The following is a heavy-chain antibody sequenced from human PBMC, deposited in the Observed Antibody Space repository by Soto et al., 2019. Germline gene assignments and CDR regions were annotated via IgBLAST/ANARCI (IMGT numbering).Heavy chain of an antibody. CDR3: VRGECCGGSCCYWDFDY. V-gene: IGHV3-64D*06. CDR1: GFTFSIYA. D-gene: IGHD2-15*01. CDR2: ISTNGGST. J-gene: IGHJ4*02. Sequence: GGSLRLSCSASGFTFSIYAMHWVRQAPGKGLEYVSSISTNGGSTHYADSVKGRSTISRDNSKNTQYLQMSSLRADDTAVYYCVRGECCGGSCCYWDFDYWGQGTLVTVSS.